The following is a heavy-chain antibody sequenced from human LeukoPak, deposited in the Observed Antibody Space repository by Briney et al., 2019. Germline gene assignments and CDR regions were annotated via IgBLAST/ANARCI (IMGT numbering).Heavy chain of an antibody. CDR2: IYYSGST. Sequence: SETLSLTCTVSGGSISSYYWSWIRQPPGKGLEWIGYIYYSGSTNYNPSLKGRVTISVDTSKNQFSLKLSSVTAADTAVYYCARGGGITMVRGVNPPFDYWGQGTLVTVSS. CDR3: ARGGGITMVRGVNPPFDY. V-gene: IGHV4-59*01. J-gene: IGHJ4*02. D-gene: IGHD3-10*01. CDR1: GGSISSYY.